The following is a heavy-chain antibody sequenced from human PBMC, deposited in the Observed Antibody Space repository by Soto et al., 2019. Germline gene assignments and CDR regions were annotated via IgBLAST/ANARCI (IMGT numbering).Heavy chain of an antibody. J-gene: IGHJ6*02. V-gene: IGHV3-23*01. D-gene: IGHD6-13*01. Sequence: GGSLRLSCAASGFTFSSYAMSWVRQAPGKGLEWVSAISGSGGSTYYADSVKGRFTISRDNSKNSLYLQMNSLRAEDTAVYYCAKVGYSSSSFGMDVWGQGTTVTVSS. CDR3: AKVGYSSSSFGMDV. CDR1: GFTFSSYA. CDR2: ISGSGGST.